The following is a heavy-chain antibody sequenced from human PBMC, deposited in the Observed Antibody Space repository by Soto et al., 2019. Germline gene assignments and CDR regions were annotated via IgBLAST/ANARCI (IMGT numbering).Heavy chain of an antibody. CDR2: ISHNGVDK. V-gene: IGHV3-30*18. CDR1: GFTFSSYG. CDR3: AKTGAVAGMGYHFDF. J-gene: IGHJ4*02. Sequence: QVQLVESGGGVVQPGTSLRLSCAASGFTFSSYGIYWVRQAPGKGLEWVAVISHNGVDKRYADSVKGRFTISRDNSKNTLYLQMSSMRPDDTAVYYCAKTGAVAGMGYHFDFWGQGTLVTVSS. D-gene: IGHD6-19*01.